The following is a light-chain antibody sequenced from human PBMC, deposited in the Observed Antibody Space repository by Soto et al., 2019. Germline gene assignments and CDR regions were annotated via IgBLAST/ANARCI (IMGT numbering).Light chain of an antibody. J-gene: IGKJ1*01. CDR2: AAS. CDR3: QQSYSTPWT. CDR1: QGVRND. Sequence: DIQMTQSPSSLSASVGAIVTITCRASQGVRNDLGWYQQKPGKAPKSLIYAASSLQSGVPSRFSGSGSGTDLTLTISSLQPEDVATYYCQQSYSTPWTFGQGTKVDIK. V-gene: IGKV1-39*01.